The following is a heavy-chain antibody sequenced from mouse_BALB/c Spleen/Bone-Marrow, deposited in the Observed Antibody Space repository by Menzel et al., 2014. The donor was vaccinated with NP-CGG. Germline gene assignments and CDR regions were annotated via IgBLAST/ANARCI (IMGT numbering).Heavy chain of an antibody. Sequence: LVEFGAKLVRPGLSVKISCKGSGFTFTDHAMHWVKRSHGKSLEWIGLISGYYGDAIYNQKLKGKATMTVNKPSGTFYMKHARLTSDDSAFYCCAKTEKVLNAMDDWGQGTSVTVSS. D-gene: IGHD1-3*01. J-gene: IGHJ4*01. CDR3: AKTEKVLNAMDD. CDR1: GFTFTDHA. V-gene: IGHV1S137*01. CDR2: ISGYYGDA.